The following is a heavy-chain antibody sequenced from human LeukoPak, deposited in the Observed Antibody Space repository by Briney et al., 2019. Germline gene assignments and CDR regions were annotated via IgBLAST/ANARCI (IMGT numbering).Heavy chain of an antibody. V-gene: IGHV3-48*03. J-gene: IGHJ4*02. CDR3: ARESSGYFY. CDR1: GFTFSSYE. Sequence: PGGSLRLSCAASGFTFSSYEMNWVRQAPGKGLEWVSYISSSGSTIYYADSVKGRFTISRDKAKNSLYLQMNSLRAEDTAVYYCARESSGYFYWGQGTLVTVSS. CDR2: ISSSGSTI. D-gene: IGHD3-22*01.